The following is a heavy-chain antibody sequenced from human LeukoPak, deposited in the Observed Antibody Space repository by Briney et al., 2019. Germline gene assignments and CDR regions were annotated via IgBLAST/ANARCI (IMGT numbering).Heavy chain of an antibody. Sequence: SETLSLTCTVSGDSFSYFYWSWIRQPPGKGLEWIGYIYNSGSTNYNPSLRSRVTISLDTSQNQFSLRLSSVTAADTAVYHCAVQGSGFHNAPAGDFDYWGQGTLVTVSS. CDR2: IYNSGST. V-gene: IGHV4-59*08. J-gene: IGHJ4*02. CDR1: GDSFSYFY. CDR3: AVQGSGFHNAPAGDFDY. D-gene: IGHD3-10*01.